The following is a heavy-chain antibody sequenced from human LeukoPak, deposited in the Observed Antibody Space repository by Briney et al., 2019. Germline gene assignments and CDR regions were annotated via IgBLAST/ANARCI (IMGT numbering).Heavy chain of an antibody. Sequence: PGGSLRLSCAASGFTFNGYWMSWVRQAPGKGLEWVAFIPYDGNNKYYADSVKGRFTISRDNSKNTLYVQMNSLRPEDTAVYYCATSQKEVVRFLGWFGPFDYWGQGTLVTVSS. V-gene: IGHV3-30*02. CDR3: ATSQKEVVRFLGWFGPFDY. CDR1: GFTFNGYW. CDR2: IPYDGNNK. D-gene: IGHD3-3*01. J-gene: IGHJ4*02.